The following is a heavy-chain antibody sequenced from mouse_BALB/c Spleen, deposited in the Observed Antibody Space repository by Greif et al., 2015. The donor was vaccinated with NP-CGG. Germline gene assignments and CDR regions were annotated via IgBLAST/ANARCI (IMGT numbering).Heavy chain of an antibody. V-gene: IGHV5-12-1*01. Sequence: DVMLVESGGGLVKPGGSLKLSCAASGFAFSSYDMSWVRQTPEKRLEWVAYISSGGGSTYYPDTVKGRFTISRDNAKNTLVLQMSSLKSEDTAVYFCARLYDGYSPYYAMGYWGQGTSVTVSS. CDR2: ISSGGGST. D-gene: IGHD2-3*01. J-gene: IGHJ4*01. CDR3: ARLYDGYSPYYAMGY. CDR1: GFAFSSYD.